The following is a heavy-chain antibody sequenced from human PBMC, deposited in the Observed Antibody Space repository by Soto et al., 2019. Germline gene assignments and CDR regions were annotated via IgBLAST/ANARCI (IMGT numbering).Heavy chain of an antibody. CDR2: IYWDDDK. CDR3: AHSRGDGDYFPY. D-gene: IGHD3-16*01. CDR1: GFSLSTTGKS. V-gene: IGHV2-5*02. J-gene: IGHJ4*02. Sequence: QITLKESGPTLVKPTQTLTLTCTFSGFSLSTTGKSVAWIRQPPGKALEWLSVIYWDDDKRYSPSLNTRLTIGKDTSKNQVVLKLTNMDPSDTGTYYCAHSRGDGDYFPYWGQGTLVSVSS.